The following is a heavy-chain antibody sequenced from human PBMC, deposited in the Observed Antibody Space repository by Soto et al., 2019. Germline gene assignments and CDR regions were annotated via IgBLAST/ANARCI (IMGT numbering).Heavy chain of an antibody. CDR2: IIPIFGTA. J-gene: IGHJ1*01. CDR3: ARXIAYCGGDCYSSGYFQH. V-gene: IGHV1-69*06. CDR1: GGTFSSYA. D-gene: IGHD2-21*02. Sequence: SVKVSCKASGGTFSSYAISWVRQAPGQGLEWMGGIIPIFGTANYAQKFQGRVTITADKSTSTAYMELSSLRSEDTAVYYCARXIAYCGGDCYSSGYFQHWGQGTLVTVSS.